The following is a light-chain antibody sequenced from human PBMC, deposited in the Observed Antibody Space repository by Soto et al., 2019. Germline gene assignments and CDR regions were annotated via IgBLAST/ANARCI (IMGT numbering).Light chain of an antibody. CDR2: GAS. Sequence: EIVWTQSPGTLSLSPGERATLSCRASQSVSNNYLAWYKQKPGQAPRLLIYGASNRATGTPDRFSGSGSGTDFTLTIRRLEPEDFAVDDCQQYGSSGTFCQGTKVDIK. J-gene: IGKJ1*01. CDR3: QQYGSSGT. V-gene: IGKV3-20*01. CDR1: QSVSNNY.